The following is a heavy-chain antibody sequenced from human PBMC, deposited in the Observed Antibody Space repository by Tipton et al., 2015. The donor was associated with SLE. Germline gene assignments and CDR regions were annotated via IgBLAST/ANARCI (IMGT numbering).Heavy chain of an antibody. D-gene: IGHD3-3*01. Sequence: TLSLTCTVSGGSISSGSYYWSWVRQPAGKGLEWIGHIYTSGSTNYNPPLKSRVTISVDTSKNQFSLKLSSVTAADTAVYYCARRAGVVIPDLYYGMDVWGQGTTVTVSS. CDR3: ARRAGVVIPDLYYGMDV. CDR2: IYTSGST. V-gene: IGHV4-61*09. J-gene: IGHJ6*02. CDR1: GGSISSGSYY.